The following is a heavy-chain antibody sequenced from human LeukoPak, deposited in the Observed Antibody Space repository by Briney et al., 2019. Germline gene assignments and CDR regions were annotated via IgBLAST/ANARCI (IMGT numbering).Heavy chain of an antibody. Sequence: PGGSLRLSCAVSGITLSNYGMSWVRQAPGKGLEWVSGISGSGGGTNYADSVKGRFTISSDNPKNTLYLQMNGLRAEDTAVYFCAKRGVVIRVILVGFHKEAYYFDSWGQGALVTVSS. CDR2: ISGSGGGT. CDR3: AKRGVVIRVILVGFHKEAYYFDS. J-gene: IGHJ4*02. D-gene: IGHD3-22*01. CDR1: GITLSNYG. V-gene: IGHV3-23*01.